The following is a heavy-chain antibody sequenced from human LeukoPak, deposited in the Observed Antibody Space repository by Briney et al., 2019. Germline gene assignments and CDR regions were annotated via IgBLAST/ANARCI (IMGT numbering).Heavy chain of an antibody. V-gene: IGHV4-39*01. Sequence: SETLSLTCTVSGGSISSSSYYWGWIRQPPGKGLEWIGSIYYSGSTYYNPSLKSRVTISVDTANNKFSLKLTSVTAADTALYYCARRLSGSSQIDYWGQGTLVTVSS. D-gene: IGHD6-13*01. J-gene: IGHJ4*02. CDR2: IYYSGST. CDR3: ARRLSGSSQIDY. CDR1: GGSISSSSYY.